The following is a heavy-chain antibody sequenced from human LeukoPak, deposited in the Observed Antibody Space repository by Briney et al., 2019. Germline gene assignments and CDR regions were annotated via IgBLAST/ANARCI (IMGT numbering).Heavy chain of an antibody. CDR1: GFTFSSYA. Sequence: GGSLRLSCAASGFTFSSYAMSWVRQTPGKGLEWVANIKQDGSEKNYVDSVKGRFTISRDNAKNSLYLQMNSLRADDTAVYYCARERGSGSYHPFDPWGQGTLATVSS. CDR2: IKQDGSEK. V-gene: IGHV3-7*01. CDR3: ARERGSGSYHPFDP. D-gene: IGHD3-10*01. J-gene: IGHJ5*02.